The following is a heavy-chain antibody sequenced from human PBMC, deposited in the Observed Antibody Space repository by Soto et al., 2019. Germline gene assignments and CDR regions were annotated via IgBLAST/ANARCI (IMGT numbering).Heavy chain of an antibody. V-gene: IGHV6-1*01. D-gene: IGHD1-26*01. J-gene: IGHJ4*02. Sequence: PSQTPSPTCAISGDTPSNNTAAWNWSSPYPSRGLEWLGRTYYRSKWYNDHADSVNSQLTINADTSTNQVSLHLTPLTPEDTAVYFCARDLSGSYLGLDSWGQGTSVTVSS. CDR2: TYYRSKWYN. CDR3: ARDLSGSYLGLDS. CDR1: GDTPSNNTAA.